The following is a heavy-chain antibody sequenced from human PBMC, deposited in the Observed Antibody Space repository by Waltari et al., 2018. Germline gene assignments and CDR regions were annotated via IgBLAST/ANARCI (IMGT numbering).Heavy chain of an antibody. CDR3: ARSGNSGSYYY. V-gene: IGHV1-46*01. J-gene: IGHJ4*02. Sequence: QVQLVQSGAEVKKPGASVKVSCKASGYTFTSNYMHWVRQAPGIGLEWMGIINPSGGSTSYAQKFQGRVTMTRDTSTSTVYMELSSLRSEDTAVYYCARSGNSGSYYYWGQGTLVTVSS. CDR2: INPSGGST. CDR1: GYTFTSNY. D-gene: IGHD1-26*01.